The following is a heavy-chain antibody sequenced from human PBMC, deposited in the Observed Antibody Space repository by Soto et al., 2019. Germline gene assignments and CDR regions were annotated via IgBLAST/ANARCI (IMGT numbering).Heavy chain of an antibody. Sequence: EVQLVESGGGLVQPGGSLRLSCAASGFTFSSYWMHWVRQAPGKGLMWVSRISSDGTNLLHADSVKGRFTVSRDNAKNTLYLQMDSLRAEDTAVYYCARDQTVSGPSTLDSWGRGTRVAVSS. V-gene: IGHV3-74*01. D-gene: IGHD6-19*01. CDR1: GFTFSSYW. J-gene: IGHJ4*02. CDR2: ISSDGTNL. CDR3: ARDQTVSGPSTLDS.